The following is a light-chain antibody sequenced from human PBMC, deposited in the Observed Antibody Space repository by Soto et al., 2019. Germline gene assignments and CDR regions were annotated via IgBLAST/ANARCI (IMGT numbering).Light chain of an antibody. Sequence: QLVLTQPPSASGTPGQSVTISCSGSSSNIGSNYVYWYQQLPGTAPKLLIYRNNQRPSVVPDRFSGSKSGTSASLAISGLRSEDEADYYCAAWDDSLSGLYVFGTGTKLTVL. V-gene: IGLV1-47*01. CDR3: AAWDDSLSGLYV. CDR2: RNN. CDR1: SSNIGSNY. J-gene: IGLJ1*01.